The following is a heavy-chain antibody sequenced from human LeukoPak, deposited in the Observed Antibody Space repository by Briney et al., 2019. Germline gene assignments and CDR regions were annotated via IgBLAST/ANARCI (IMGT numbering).Heavy chain of an antibody. CDR1: GFTFSNVW. V-gene: IGHV3-7*04. J-gene: IGHJ5*02. CDR2: INEDGSEI. D-gene: IGHD2-21*01. CDR3: VRAYHPGGWFDP. Sequence: GGSLRLSCAASGFTFSNVWMSWVRQAPGKGLEWVASINEDGSEIHYVDSVKGRFTISRDNAKDSLYLQMNSLTAEDTAMYYCVRAYHPGGWFDPWGQGTLVTVSS.